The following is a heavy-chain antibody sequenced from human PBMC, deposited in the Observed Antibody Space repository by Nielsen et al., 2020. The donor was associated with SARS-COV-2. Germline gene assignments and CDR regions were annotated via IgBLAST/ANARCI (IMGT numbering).Heavy chain of an antibody. CDR2: IHEDGSS. Sequence: GESLKISCAASGFTVSRNYMSWVRQAPGKGLAWVSVIHEDGSSYYADSVEGRFTISRDNDKNSLYLQMNSLRDEDTAVYYCTKFRVMDVWGQGTTVTVSS. J-gene: IGHJ6*02. V-gene: IGHV3-53*01. CDR3: TKFRVMDV. CDR1: GFTVSRNY. D-gene: IGHD3-10*01.